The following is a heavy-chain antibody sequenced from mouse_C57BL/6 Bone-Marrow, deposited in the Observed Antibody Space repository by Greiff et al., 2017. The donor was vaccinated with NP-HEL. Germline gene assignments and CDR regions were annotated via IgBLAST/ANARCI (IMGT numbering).Heavy chain of an antibody. Sequence: EVQLQQSGAELVRPGASVKLSCTASGFNIKDDYMHWVKQRPEQGLEWIGWIDPENGDTESASKFQGKATITADTSSNTADLQLSSLTSEDTAVYYCTTLVVATGYYAMDYWGQGTSVTVSS. D-gene: IGHD1-1*01. CDR3: TTLVVATGYYAMDY. V-gene: IGHV14-4*01. J-gene: IGHJ4*01. CDR1: GFNIKDDY. CDR2: IDPENGDT.